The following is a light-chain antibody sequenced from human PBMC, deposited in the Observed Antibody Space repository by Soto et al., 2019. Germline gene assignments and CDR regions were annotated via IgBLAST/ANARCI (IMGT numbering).Light chain of an antibody. CDR3: QEYNNWPPPYG. V-gene: IGKV3-15*01. Sequence: EIVLTQSPATLSVSPGDSATLSCRASQNVNSNLAWYQQKPGQAPRLLIYRASNRATHIPDRFSGSGSGTEFTLSISSLQSEDFAVYYCQEYNNWPPPYGFGQGTKLEI. J-gene: IGKJ2*03. CDR1: QNVNSN. CDR2: RAS.